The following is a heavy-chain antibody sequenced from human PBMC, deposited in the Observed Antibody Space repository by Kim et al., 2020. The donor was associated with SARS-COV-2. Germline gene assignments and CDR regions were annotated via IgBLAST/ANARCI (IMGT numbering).Heavy chain of an antibody. CDR3: AREAAARMDV. CDR2: GT. J-gene: IGHJ6*02. V-gene: IGHV1-2*05. D-gene: IGHD6-13*01. Sequence: GTNDAQKFQGRVTMTRDTSISTAYMELSRLRSDDTVVYYCAREAAARMDVWGQGTTVTVSS.